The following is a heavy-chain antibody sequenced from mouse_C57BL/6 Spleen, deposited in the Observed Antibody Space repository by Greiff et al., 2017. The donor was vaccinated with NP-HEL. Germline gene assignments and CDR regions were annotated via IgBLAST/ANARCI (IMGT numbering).Heavy chain of an antibody. V-gene: IGHV5-15*01. CDR3: ARQWVTTGSFPSYYAMDY. D-gene: IGHD2-2*01. CDR1: GFTFSDYG. Sequence: EVKLMESGGGLVQPGGSLKLSCAASGFTFSDYGMAWVRQAPRKGPEWVAFISNLAYSIYYADTVTGRFTISRENAKDTLYLEMSSLRSEDTAMYYCARQWVTTGSFPSYYAMDYWGQRTSVTVSS. J-gene: IGHJ4*01. CDR2: ISNLAYSI.